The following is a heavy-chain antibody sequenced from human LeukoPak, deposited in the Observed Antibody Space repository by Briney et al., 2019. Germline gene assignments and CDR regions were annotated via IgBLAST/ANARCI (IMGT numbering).Heavy chain of an antibody. CDR3: ARSGGYGWEY. J-gene: IGHJ4*02. CDR2: INPDGTEG. V-gene: IGHV3-7*01. CDR1: GFTFINYW. D-gene: IGHD5-12*01. Sequence: GGSLRLSCAASGFTFINYWMTWVRQAPGKGLEWVANINPDGTEGYYVDSLKGRFTISRDNAKNSLYLQMNSLRTEDTAVYYCARSGGYGWEYWGQGTLVTVSS.